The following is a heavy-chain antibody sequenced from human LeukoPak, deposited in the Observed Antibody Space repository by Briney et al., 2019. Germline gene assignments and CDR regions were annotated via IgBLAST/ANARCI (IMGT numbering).Heavy chain of an antibody. CDR3: ARGGPLEWAPDAFDL. CDR2: INPQNTGT. J-gene: IGHJ3*01. Sequence: GASVKVSCKASGYTFTGYYIHWVRRAPGQGLEWMGWINPQNTGTNYAQKFQDRVTMTRDTSIRTAYMVLIRLKSDDTAVFYCARGGPLEWAPDAFDLWGQGTMVTVSS. D-gene: IGHD1-1*01. CDR1: GYTFTGYY. V-gene: IGHV1-2*02.